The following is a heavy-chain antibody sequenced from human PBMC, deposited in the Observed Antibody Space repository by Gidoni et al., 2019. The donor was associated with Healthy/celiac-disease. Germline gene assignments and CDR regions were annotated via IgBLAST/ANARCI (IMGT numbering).Heavy chain of an antibody. CDR3: ARDYLPFPGDIVVVPAAEDAFDI. CDR2: ISSSGSTI. Sequence: QVQLVESGGGLVKPGGSLRLSCAASGFTFSYYYISWIRQAPGKGLEWVSYISSSGSTIYYADSVKGRFTISRDNAKNSLYLQMNSLRAEDTAVYYCARDYLPFPGDIVVVPAAEDAFDIWGQGTMVTVSS. J-gene: IGHJ3*02. V-gene: IGHV3-11*01. D-gene: IGHD2-2*01. CDR1: GFTFSYYY.